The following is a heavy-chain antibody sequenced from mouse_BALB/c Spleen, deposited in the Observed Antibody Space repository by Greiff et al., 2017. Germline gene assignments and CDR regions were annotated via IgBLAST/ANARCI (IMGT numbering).Heavy chain of an antibody. D-gene: IGHD2-14*01. CDR3: ARGNYRYDWYFDV. CDR2: ISSGSSTI. V-gene: IGHV5-17*02. CDR1: GFTFSSFG. J-gene: IGHJ1*01. Sequence: EVKLQESGGGLVQPGGSRKLSCAASGFTFSSFGMHWVRQAPEKGLEWVAYISSGSSTIYYADTVKGRFTISRDNPKNTLFLQMTSLRSEDTAMYYCARGNYRYDWYFDVWGAGTTVTVSS.